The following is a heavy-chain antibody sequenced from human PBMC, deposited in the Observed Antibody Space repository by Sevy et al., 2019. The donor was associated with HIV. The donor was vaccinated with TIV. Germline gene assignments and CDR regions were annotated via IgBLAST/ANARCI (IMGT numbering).Heavy chain of an antibody. V-gene: IGHV4-59*01. CDR3: AREVGEGSSWHSDY. CDR2: IYYSGST. CDR1: GGSISSYY. J-gene: IGHJ4*02. D-gene: IGHD6-13*01. Sequence: SETLSLTCSVSGGSISSYYWSWIRQPPGKGLEWIGYIYYSGSTNYNPSLKSRVTISVDTSKNQFSLKLSSVTAADTAVYYCAREVGEGSSWHSDYWGQGTLVTVSS.